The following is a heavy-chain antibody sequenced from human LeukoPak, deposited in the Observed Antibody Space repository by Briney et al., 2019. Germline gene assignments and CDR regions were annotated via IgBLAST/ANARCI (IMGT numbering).Heavy chain of an antibody. D-gene: IGHD2-15*01. V-gene: IGHV4-31*03. CDR2: IYYSGST. J-gene: IGHJ4*02. CDR1: GGSISSGGYY. CDR3: ARERDCSGGSCYSED. Sequence: SETLSLTCTVSGGSISSGGYYWGWTRQHPGKGLEWIGYIYYSGSTYYNPSLKSRVTISVDTSKNQFSLKLSSVTAADTVVYYCARERDCSGGSCYSEDWGQGTLVTVSS.